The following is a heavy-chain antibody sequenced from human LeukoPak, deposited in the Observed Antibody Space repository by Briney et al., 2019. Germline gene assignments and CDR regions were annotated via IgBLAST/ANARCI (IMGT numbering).Heavy chain of an antibody. CDR3: ARPYYYDSSLDY. D-gene: IGHD3-22*01. Sequence: PGGSLRLSCAASGLTFSSYWMHWVRQAPGKGLVWVSRINTDGSSTNYADSVKGRFTISRDNAKNTLFLQMNSLRAEDTAVYYCARPYYYDSSLDYWGQGTLVTVSS. J-gene: IGHJ4*02. V-gene: IGHV3-74*01. CDR1: GLTFSSYW. CDR2: INTDGSST.